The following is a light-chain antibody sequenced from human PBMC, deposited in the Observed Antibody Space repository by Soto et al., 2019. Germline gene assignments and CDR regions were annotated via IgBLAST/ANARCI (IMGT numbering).Light chain of an antibody. CDR1: RSNIGSEY. Sequence: QSVLTQPPSASGTPGQRVTISCSGSRSNIGSEYVYWYQQVPGTAPKLLIYRNNQRPSGVPDRFSGSKSGTSASLAISGLRSEDEADYYCAAWDDTRSGHVVFGGGTKRTVL. CDR2: RNN. CDR3: AAWDDTRSGHVV. J-gene: IGLJ2*01. V-gene: IGLV1-47*01.